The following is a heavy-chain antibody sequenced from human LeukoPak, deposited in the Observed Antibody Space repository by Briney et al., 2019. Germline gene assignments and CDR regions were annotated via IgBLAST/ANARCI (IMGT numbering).Heavy chain of an antibody. CDR2: INSKGDNI. Sequence: PGGSLRLSCAASGFTVNSNFMSWIRQVPGKEPEWLSYINSKGDNILYRDSVKGRFTISRDNAENSLYLQMNSLKAEDTAVYYCATSRVFDYWGQGALVIVSS. CDR1: GFTVNSNF. V-gene: IGHV3-11*04. J-gene: IGHJ4*02. CDR3: ATSRVFDY.